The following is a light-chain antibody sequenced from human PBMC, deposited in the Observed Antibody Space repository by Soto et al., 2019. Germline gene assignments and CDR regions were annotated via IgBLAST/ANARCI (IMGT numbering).Light chain of an antibody. CDR1: SSNIGAGYD. CDR2: GNS. V-gene: IGLV1-40*01. CDR3: QSYDRSLSAGV. J-gene: IGLJ3*02. Sequence: QSVLTQPPSVSGAPGQRVTISCTESSSNIGAGYDVHWYQQLPGTAPKLLIYGNSNRPSGVPDRFSGSKSGTSASLAITGLQAEDAADYYCQSYDRSLSAGVFGGGTKLTVL.